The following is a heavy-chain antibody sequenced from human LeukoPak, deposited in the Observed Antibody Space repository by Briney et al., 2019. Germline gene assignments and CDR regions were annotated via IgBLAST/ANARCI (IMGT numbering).Heavy chain of an antibody. CDR3: ARLGARQMLEY. CDR1: EFTFSSYW. D-gene: IGHD4-17*01. V-gene: IGHV3-7*01. Sequence: PGGSLRLSCAASEFTFSSYWMSWVRQAPGKVLEWVANIKQDGGQIYYLESVKGRFTVSRDNAKNSLYLQMNSLRAEDTAVYYCARLGARQMLEYWGQGTLVTVSS. J-gene: IGHJ4*02. CDR2: IKQDGGQI.